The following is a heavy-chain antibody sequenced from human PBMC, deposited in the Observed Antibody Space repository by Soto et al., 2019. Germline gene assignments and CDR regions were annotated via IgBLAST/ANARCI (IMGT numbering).Heavy chain of an antibody. CDR1: GYSFTSYW. D-gene: IGHD3-10*01. CDR3: ARXLNYYGSGSSYYYGMDV. J-gene: IGHJ6*02. V-gene: IGHV5-51*01. CDR2: IYPGDSDT. Sequence: GESLKISCKGSGYSFTSYWIGWVRQMPGKGLEWMGIIYPGDSDTRYSPSFQGQVTISADKSISTAYLQWSSLKASDTAMYYCARXLNYYGSGSSYYYGMDVWGQGTTVTVSS.